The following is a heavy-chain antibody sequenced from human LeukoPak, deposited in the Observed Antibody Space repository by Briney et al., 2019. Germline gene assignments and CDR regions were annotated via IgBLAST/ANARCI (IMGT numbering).Heavy chain of an antibody. V-gene: IGHV3-23*01. Sequence: GGSLRLSCAASGLTFSSYAMSWVRQAPGKGLEWVSAISGSGGSTYYADSVKGRFTISRDNSKNTLYLQMNSLRAEDTAVYYCAKLEYYYDSSGYPYWGQGTLVTVSS. D-gene: IGHD3-22*01. CDR3: AKLEYYYDSSGYPY. J-gene: IGHJ4*02. CDR1: GLTFSSYA. CDR2: ISGSGGST.